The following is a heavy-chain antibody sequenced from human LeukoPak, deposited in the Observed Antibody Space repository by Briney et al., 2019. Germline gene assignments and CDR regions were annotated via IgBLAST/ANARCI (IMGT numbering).Heavy chain of an antibody. V-gene: IGHV3-23*01. CDR3: AKDSLWYDY. D-gene: IGHD2-15*01. Sequence: GGTLRLSCAASGFTFSSYGMSWVRQAPGKGLEWVSAISGSGGSTYYADSAKGRFTISRDNSKNTLYLQMNSLRAEDTAVYYCAKDSLWYDYWGQGTLVTVSS. J-gene: IGHJ4*02. CDR2: ISGSGGST. CDR1: GFTFSSYG.